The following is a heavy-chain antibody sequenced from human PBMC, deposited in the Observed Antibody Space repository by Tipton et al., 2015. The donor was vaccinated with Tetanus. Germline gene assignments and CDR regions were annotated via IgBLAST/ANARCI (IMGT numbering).Heavy chain of an antibody. D-gene: IGHD6-19*01. CDR2: ISGSGGST. J-gene: IGHJ4*02. Sequence: SLRLSCAASGFTFSSYAMSWVRQAPGKGLEWVSAISGSGGSTYYADSVKGRFTISRDNSKNTLYLQMNSLRAEDTALYYCAKDRIAVAVFPDYWGQGTLVTVSS. CDR3: AKDRIAVAVFPDY. V-gene: IGHV3-23*01. CDR1: GFTFSSYA.